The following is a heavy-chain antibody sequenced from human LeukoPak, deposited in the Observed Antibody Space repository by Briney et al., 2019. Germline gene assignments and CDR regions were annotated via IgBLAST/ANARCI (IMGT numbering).Heavy chain of an antibody. CDR3: VKDAGTA. CDR1: GFTFSNNW. Sequence: GGSLRLSCVASGFTFSNNWMSWVRQAPGKGPECVANIKKDGSEKYYINSVKGRFTISRDNAKNSLYLQMNSLRAEGTALYYCVKDAGTAWGQGTLVTVSS. J-gene: IGHJ5*02. CDR2: IKKDGSEK. V-gene: IGHV3-7*01. D-gene: IGHD2-8*02.